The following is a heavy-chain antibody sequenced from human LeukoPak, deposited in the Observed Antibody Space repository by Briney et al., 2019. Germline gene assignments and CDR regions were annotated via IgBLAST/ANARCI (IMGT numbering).Heavy chain of an antibody. Sequence: GGSLRLSCAASGFTLTDHDINGVRDAPGKGLEWGSFISSSTSQFSSSRTYTYYADSVQGRFTISRDNSKNSLSLQMDNLRADDTAIYFCARVIESYDYMDVWGQGTTVIVSS. V-gene: IGHV3-21*01. J-gene: IGHJ6*03. CDR2: ISSSTSQFSSSRTYT. D-gene: IGHD2-21*01. CDR1: GFTLTDHD. CDR3: ARVIESYDYMDV.